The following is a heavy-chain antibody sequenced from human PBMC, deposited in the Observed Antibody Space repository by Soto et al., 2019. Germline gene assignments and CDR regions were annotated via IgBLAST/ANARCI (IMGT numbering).Heavy chain of an antibody. CDR1: GFVLSSYS. CDR3: ARSYSYGFGY. CDR2: IGTGTRTR. Sequence: EVQLVESGGGLVQPGGSLRLSCAASGFVLSSYSMSWVRQAPGKGLEWVSYIGTGTRTRYYADSVKGRFTISRDNGKNSLFLQMNSLRDEDTALYSCARSYSYGFGYWGQGTLVTVSS. V-gene: IGHV3-48*02. J-gene: IGHJ4*02. D-gene: IGHD5-18*01.